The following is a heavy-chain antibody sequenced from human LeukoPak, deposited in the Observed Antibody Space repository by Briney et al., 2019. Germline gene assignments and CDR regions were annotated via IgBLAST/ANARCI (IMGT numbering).Heavy chain of an antibody. CDR2: ISNNGGYT. CDR1: GFTFSSSA. CDR3: AKQLGYCSDGSCYFPY. Sequence: PGRSLRLSCAASGFTFSSSAMSWVRQAPGKGLEWVSAISNNGGYTYYAGSVQGRFTISRDNSKSTLCLQMNSLRAEDTAVYYCAKQLGYCSDGSCYFPYWGQGTLVTVSS. D-gene: IGHD2-15*01. J-gene: IGHJ4*02. V-gene: IGHV3-23*01.